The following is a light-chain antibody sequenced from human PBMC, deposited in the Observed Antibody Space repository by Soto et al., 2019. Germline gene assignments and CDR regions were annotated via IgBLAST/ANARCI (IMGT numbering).Light chain of an antibody. Sequence: EIVLTQSPATLSLSPGERASLSCRASLSVSSSLAWYQQKPGQAPRLLIYDASNRATGIPARFSGSGSGTDFTLTISSLEPEDFAVYYCQQRSNFLTVGGGTKVEIK. CDR1: LSVSSS. CDR3: QQRSNFLT. V-gene: IGKV3-11*01. CDR2: DAS. J-gene: IGKJ4*01.